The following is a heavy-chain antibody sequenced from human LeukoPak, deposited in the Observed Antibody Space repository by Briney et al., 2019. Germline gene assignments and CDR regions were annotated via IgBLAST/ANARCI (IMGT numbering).Heavy chain of an antibody. D-gene: IGHD3-10*01. CDR2: IYAGGTT. CDR3: ARDTGYFAAGGVDY. V-gene: IGHV4-4*07. CDR1: GGSSSNSY. Sequence: SETLSLTCSVSGGSSSNSYWSWIRQPAGKGLERIGRIYAGGTTNDHPSLKSRVTMSLDTSKNQFSLKLSSVTAADTAVYYCARDTGYFAAGGVDYWGQGALVTVSS. J-gene: IGHJ4*02.